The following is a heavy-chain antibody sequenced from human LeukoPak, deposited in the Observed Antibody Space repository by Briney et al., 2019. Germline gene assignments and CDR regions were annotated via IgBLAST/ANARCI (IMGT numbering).Heavy chain of an antibody. D-gene: IGHD3-10*01. CDR3: ARRDYYGSGSYYHYYFDY. V-gene: IGHV5-51*01. CDR2: IYPGDSDT. CDR1: GYSFTSYW. J-gene: IGHJ4*02. Sequence: GESLKISCKGSGYSFTSYWIGWVRPMPGKGLEWMGIIYPGDSDTRYSPSFQGQVTISADKSISTAYLQWSSLKASDTAMYYCARRDYYGSGSYYHYYFDYWGQGTLVTVSS.